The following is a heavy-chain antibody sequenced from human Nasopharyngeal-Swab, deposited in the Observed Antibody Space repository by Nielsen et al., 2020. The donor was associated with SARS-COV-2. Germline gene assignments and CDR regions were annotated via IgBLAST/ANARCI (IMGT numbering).Heavy chain of an antibody. D-gene: IGHD1-26*01. V-gene: IGHV4-59*08. CDR1: GGSISRYY. CDR2: IYYSWST. J-gene: IGHJ4*02. CDR3: ARGAARLYSY. Sequence: GSLRLSCTVSGGSISRYYCSWIRQPPGKGLEWIGYIYYSWSTNYNPSLKSRVTISVDTSKNQFSLKLSSVTAADTAVYYCARGAARLYSYWGQGTLVTVSS.